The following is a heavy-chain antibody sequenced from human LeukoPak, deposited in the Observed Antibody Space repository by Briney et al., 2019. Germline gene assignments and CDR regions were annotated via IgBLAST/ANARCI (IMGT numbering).Heavy chain of an antibody. CDR1: GYTLTELS. D-gene: IGHD1-7*01. CDR3: VRDGLNWNYDH. V-gene: IGHV1-2*02. Sequence: GASVKVSCKVSGYTLTELSMHWVRQAPGQGLEWMGWISPTSGDTRYAQKFQGRVAMTRDTSISTGYMELSRLRSDDTAVYFCVRDGLNWNYDHWGRGTLVAVSS. J-gene: IGHJ5*02. CDR2: ISPTSGDT.